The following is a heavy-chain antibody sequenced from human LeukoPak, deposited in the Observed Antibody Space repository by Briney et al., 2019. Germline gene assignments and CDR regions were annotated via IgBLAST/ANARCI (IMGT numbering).Heavy chain of an antibody. J-gene: IGHJ4*02. Sequence: TGGSLRLSCAGSGFTFSSYWMSWVRQAPGKGLEWVANIKQHGSEKYYVDSVKGRFTISRDDAKHSLYLQMNSLRAEDTAVYYCARLWPFDYWGQGTLVTVSS. D-gene: IGHD2-21*01. CDR2: IKQHGSEK. V-gene: IGHV3-7*01. CDR1: GFTFSSYW. CDR3: ARLWPFDY.